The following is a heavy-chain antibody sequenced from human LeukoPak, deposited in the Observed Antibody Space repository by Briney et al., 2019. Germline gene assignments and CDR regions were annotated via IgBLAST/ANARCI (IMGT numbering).Heavy chain of an antibody. V-gene: IGHV3-66*01. CDR2: IYSGGST. D-gene: IGHD4-23*01. J-gene: IGHJ3*02. CDR1: GFTVNSSY. CDR3: ARMPTVDDAFDI. Sequence: GGSLRLSCAASGFTVNSSYINWVRQAPGKGLEWVSVIYSGGSTYYADSVKGRFTISRDNSRNTLYLQMNSLRAEDTAVYYCARMPTVDDAFDIWGQGTMVTVSS.